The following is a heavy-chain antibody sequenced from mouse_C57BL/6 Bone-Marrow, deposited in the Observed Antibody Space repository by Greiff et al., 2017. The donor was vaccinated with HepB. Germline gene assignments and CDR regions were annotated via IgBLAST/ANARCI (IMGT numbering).Heavy chain of an antibody. CDR1: GYTFTSYW. CDR3: AIHYYGSYPFAY. Sequence: QVQLQQPGAELVKPGASVKMSCKASGYTFTSYWITWVKQRPGQGLEWIGDIYPGSGSTNYNEKFKSKATLTVDTSSSTAYMQLSSLTSEDSAVYDCAIHYYGSYPFAYWGQGTLVTVSA. D-gene: IGHD1-1*01. V-gene: IGHV1-55*01. J-gene: IGHJ3*01. CDR2: IYPGSGST.